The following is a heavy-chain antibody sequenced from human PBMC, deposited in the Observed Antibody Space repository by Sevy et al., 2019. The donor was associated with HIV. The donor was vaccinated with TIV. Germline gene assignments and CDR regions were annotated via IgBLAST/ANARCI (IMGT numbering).Heavy chain of an antibody. D-gene: IGHD6-13*01. Sequence: GGSLRLSCAASGFPFISYSMYWVRQAPGKGLEWVSSISSSSSYIYYADSVKGRFTISRDNAKNSLYLQMNSLRAEDTAVYYCARGHTNRYRSNWYSHIWVRHTLVTVSS. CDR1: GFPFISYS. J-gene: IGHJ2*01. V-gene: IGHV3-21*01. CDR2: ISSSSSYI. CDR3: ARGHTNRYRSNWYSHI.